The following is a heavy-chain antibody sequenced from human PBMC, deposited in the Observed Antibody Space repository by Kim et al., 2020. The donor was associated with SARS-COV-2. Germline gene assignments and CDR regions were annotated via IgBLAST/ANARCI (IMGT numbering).Heavy chain of an antibody. D-gene: IGHD3-10*01. CDR2: ISAYNANT. V-gene: IGHV1-18*04. CDR1: GYTFTSYG. J-gene: IGHJ4*02. CDR3: ARVLWFGELLWRRYFDY. Sequence: ASVKVSCKASGYTFTSYGISWVRQAPGQGLEWMGWISAYNANTNYAQKLQGRVTMTTDTSTNTTYMVLRSLRSDDTAVYYCARVLWFGELLWRRYFDYWGQGTLVTVSS.